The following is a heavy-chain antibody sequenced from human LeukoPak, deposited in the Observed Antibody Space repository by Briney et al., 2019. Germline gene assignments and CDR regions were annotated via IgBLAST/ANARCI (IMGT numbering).Heavy chain of an antibody. CDR3: VTRQGVGFHDVLDL. J-gene: IGHJ3*01. V-gene: IGHV5-51*01. CDR2: IYLGDSDP. D-gene: IGHD1-26*01. CDR1: GYFYSNYW. Sequence: GESLKISCKGSGYFYSNYWIAWVRQMPGKGIEWMGVIYLGDSDPKYSPSFQGQVTISADKSTNTAYLHWSRLKASDTAMYYCVTRQGVGFHDVLDLWGQGTMVTVSP.